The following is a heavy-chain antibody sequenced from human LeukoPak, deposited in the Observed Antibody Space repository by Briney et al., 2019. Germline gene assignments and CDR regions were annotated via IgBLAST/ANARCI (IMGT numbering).Heavy chain of an antibody. CDR2: ISSSSSYI. CDR3: AKDPESGYSYGSNFDY. CDR1: GFTFSSYS. V-gene: IGHV3-21*04. Sequence: GGSLRLSCAASGFTFSSYSMNWVRQAPGKGLEWVSSISSSSSYIYYADSVKGRFTISRDNSKNTLYLQMNSLRAEDTAVYYCAKDPESGYSYGSNFDYWGQGTLVTVSS. D-gene: IGHD5-18*01. J-gene: IGHJ4*02.